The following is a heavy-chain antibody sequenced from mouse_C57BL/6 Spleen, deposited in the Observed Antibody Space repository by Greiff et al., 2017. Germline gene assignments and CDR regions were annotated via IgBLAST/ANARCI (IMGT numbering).Heavy chain of an antibody. J-gene: IGHJ2*01. CDR3: TRAPYGNDFDY. Sequence: QVQLQQSGAELVRPGASVTLSCKASGYTFTDYEMHWVKQTPVHGLEWIGAIDPETGGTAYNQKFKGKAILTADKSSSTAYMALRSLTSEDSAVYYCTRAPYGNDFDYWGQGTTLAVSS. CDR2: IDPETGGT. V-gene: IGHV1-15*01. CDR1: GYTFTDYE. D-gene: IGHD2-1*01.